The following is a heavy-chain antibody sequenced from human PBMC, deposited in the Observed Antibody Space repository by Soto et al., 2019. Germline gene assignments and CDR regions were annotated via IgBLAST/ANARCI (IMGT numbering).Heavy chain of an antibody. Sequence: SETLSLTCTVSGGSISSYYWSWIRQPPGKGLEWIGYIYYSGSTNYNPSLKSRVTISVDTSKNQFPLKLSSVTAADTAVYYCARGFGGQGDYWGQGTLVTVSS. CDR2: IYYSGST. J-gene: IGHJ4*02. CDR1: GGSISSYY. D-gene: IGHD2-15*01. V-gene: IGHV4-59*01. CDR3: ARGFGGQGDY.